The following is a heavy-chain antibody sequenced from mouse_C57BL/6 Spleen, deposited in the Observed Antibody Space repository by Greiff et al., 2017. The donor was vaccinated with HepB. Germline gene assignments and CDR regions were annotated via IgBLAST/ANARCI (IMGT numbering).Heavy chain of an antibody. J-gene: IGHJ3*01. CDR3: ARGHAWFAY. CDR1: GYAFSSSW. D-gene: IGHD3-1*01. V-gene: IGHV1-82*01. CDR2: IYPGDGDT. Sequence: QVQLKQSGPELVKPGASVKISCKASGYAFSSSWMNWVKQRPGKGLEWIGRIYPGDGDTNYNGKFKGKATLTADKSSSTAYMQLSSLTSEDSAVYFCARGHAWFAYWGQGTLVTVSA.